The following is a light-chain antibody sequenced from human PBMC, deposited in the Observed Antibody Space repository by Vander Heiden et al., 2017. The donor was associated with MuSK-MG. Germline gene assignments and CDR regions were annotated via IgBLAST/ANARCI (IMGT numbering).Light chain of an antibody. CDR3: QQNNCYPPYT. CDR1: QGIGIH. J-gene: IGKJ2*01. V-gene: IGKV1-16*02. Sequence: DIQMTQSPSSLSASVGDRVTITCRASQGIGIHLAWFQQKPGKAPKSLIYAASSLESGVPSKFSGSGYGTDFTLTISSRQPEDFASYYCQQNNCYPPYTFGPGTKMEIK. CDR2: AAS.